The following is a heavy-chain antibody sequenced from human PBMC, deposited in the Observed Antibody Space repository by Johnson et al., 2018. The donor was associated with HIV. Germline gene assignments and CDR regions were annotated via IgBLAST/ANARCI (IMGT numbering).Heavy chain of an antibody. CDR2: IYSGDSR. J-gene: IGHJ3*02. CDR3: ARAGPWATSPLPFDI. CDR1: GFTVSSNY. V-gene: IGHV3-53*01. D-gene: IGHD4-11*01. Sequence: VQLVESGGGLIQPGGSLRLSCAASGFTVSSNYMSWVRQAPGKGLEWVSVIYSGDSRYFADSVKGRFTISRDNSKNTVYLQMNSLRAEDTAVYYWARAGPWATSPLPFDIWGQGTIVTVSS.